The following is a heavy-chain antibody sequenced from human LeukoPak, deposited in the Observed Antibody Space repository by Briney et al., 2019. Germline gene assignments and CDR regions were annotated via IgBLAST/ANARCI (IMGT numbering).Heavy chain of an antibody. CDR2: INLSEIT. Sequence: SETLSLTCAVYGGSSSGYYWSWIRQSPGQGLEWIGEINLSEITNYNPSLKSRVTISVDTSKNQFSLKLSSVTAADTAVYYCAREPGTFDYPYMDVWGKGTTVTISS. CDR3: AREPGTFDYPYMDV. J-gene: IGHJ6*03. V-gene: IGHV4-34*01. D-gene: IGHD3-16*01. CDR1: GGSSSGYY.